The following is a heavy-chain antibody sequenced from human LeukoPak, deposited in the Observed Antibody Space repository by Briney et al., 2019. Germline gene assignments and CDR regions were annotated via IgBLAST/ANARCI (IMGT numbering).Heavy chain of an antibody. V-gene: IGHV4-38-2*02. CDR1: GSSINSGYY. Sequence: PSGTLSLTCTVSGSSINSGYYWGWIRQPPGKGLEWIGSLYHSGATYYNPSLKSRVTISLDTSKNQFSLKLSSVTAADTAVYYCATTGGDMVPTQVHYWGQGTLVTVSS. D-gene: IGHD5-12*01. CDR3: ATTGGDMVPTQVHY. CDR2: LYHSGAT. J-gene: IGHJ4*02.